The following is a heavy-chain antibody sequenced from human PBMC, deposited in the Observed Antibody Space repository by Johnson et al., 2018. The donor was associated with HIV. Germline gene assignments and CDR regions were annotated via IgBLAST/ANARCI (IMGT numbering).Heavy chain of an antibody. CDR2: ISWNSGSI. V-gene: IGHV3-74*01. Sequence: VQLVESGGDLVQPGGSLRLSCAASRFTFSSYWMHWVRQVPGKGLVWVSGISWNSGSIGYADSVKGRFTISRDNSRNTLYLQMNSLRVEDTAVYYCAKDQWSSSWTNDAFAMWGQGTMVTVSS. CDR3: AKDQWSSSWTNDAFAM. J-gene: IGHJ3*02. CDR1: RFTFSSYW. D-gene: IGHD6-13*01.